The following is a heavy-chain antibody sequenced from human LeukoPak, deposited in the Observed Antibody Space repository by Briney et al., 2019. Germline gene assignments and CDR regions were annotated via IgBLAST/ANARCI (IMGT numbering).Heavy chain of an antibody. J-gene: IGHJ6*02. CDR3: ARDDPNYYDSSGYNYYYYGMDV. Sequence: GGSLRLSCAASGFTFSNYAMHWVRQAPGKGLEWVSYISSSSSTIYYADSVKGRFTISRDNAKNSLYLQMNSLRAEDTAVYYCARDDPNYYDSSGYNYYYYGMDVWGQGTTVTVSS. D-gene: IGHD3-22*01. V-gene: IGHV3-48*01. CDR1: GFTFSNYA. CDR2: ISSSSSTI.